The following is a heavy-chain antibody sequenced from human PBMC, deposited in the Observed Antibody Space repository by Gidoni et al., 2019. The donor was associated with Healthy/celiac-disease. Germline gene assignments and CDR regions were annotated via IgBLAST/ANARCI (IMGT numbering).Heavy chain of an antibody. CDR3: ARQCEYSSSWYIPHYFDY. CDR2: IYYSGST. D-gene: IGHD6-13*01. CDR1: GGSISSSSYY. Sequence: QLQLQESGPGLVKPSETLSLTCTVSGGSISSSSYYWGWIRQPPGKGLEWIGSIYYSGSTYYNPSLKSRVTISVDTSKNQFSLKLSSVTAADTAVYYCARQCEYSSSWYIPHYFDYWGQGTLVTVSS. V-gene: IGHV4-39*01. J-gene: IGHJ4*02.